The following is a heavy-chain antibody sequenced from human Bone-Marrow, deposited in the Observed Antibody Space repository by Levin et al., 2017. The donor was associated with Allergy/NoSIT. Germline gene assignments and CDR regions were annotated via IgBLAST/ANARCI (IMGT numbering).Heavy chain of an antibody. V-gene: IGHV3-23*01. CDR2: ISGSGGST. CDR1: GFTFSSYA. D-gene: IGHD4-23*01. J-gene: IGHJ5*02. Sequence: GESLKISCAASGFTFSSYAMSWVRQAPGKGLEWVSAISGSGGSTYYADSVKGRFTISRDNSKNTLYLQMNSLRAEDTAVYYCAKDRRNSVIVGPRNWFDPWGQGTLVTVSS. CDR3: AKDRRNSVIVGPRNWFDP.